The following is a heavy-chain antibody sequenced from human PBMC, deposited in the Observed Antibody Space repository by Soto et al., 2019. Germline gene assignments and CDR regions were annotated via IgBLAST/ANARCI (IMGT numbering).Heavy chain of an antibody. CDR2: ISAYNGNT. D-gene: IGHD6-6*01. Sequence: QVQLVQSGAEVKKPGASVKVSCKASGYTFTSYGISWVRQAPGQGLEWMGWISAYNGNTNYAQKLQGRVTMTTDTPTSTAYMEPRSLRSDDTAVYYCASSSGSAYRFDPWGQGTLVTVSS. J-gene: IGHJ5*02. V-gene: IGHV1-18*01. CDR1: GYTFTSYG. CDR3: ASSSGSAYRFDP.